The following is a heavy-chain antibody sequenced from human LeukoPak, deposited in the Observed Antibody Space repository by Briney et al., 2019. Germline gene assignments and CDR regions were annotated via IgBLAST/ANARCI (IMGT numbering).Heavy chain of an antibody. CDR2: IYHSGST. Sequence: SETLSLTCTVSGYSISSGYYWGWIRQPPGKGLEWIGSIYHSGSTYYNPSLKSRVTISVDTSKNQFSLKLSSVAAADTAVYYCARNKDGPFDYWGQGTLVTVSS. CDR1: GYSISSGYY. CDR3: ARNKDGPFDY. D-gene: IGHD1/OR15-1a*01. J-gene: IGHJ4*02. V-gene: IGHV4-38-2*02.